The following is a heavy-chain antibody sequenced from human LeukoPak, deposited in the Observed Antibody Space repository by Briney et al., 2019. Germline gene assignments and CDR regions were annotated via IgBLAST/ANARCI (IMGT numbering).Heavy chain of an antibody. V-gene: IGHV5-51*01. CDR3: ARGIGAVLSWFDP. J-gene: IGHJ5*02. Sequence: GESLKISCKGSGYTFASYWVAWVRQMPGKGLEWMGIIYPDDSDIRYSPSFQGQVTISADKSISTAYLQWSSLKASDTGIYYCARGIGAVLSWFDPWGQGTLVTVSS. CDR1: GYTFASYW. D-gene: IGHD6-13*01. CDR2: IYPDDSDI.